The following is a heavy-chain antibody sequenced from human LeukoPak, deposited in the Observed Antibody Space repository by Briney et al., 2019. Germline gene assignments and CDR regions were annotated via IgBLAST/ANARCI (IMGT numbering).Heavy chain of an antibody. CDR2: IRSKANSYAT. CDR1: GFTFSGSA. Sequence: GGSLKLSCAASGFTFSGSAMHWVRQASGKGLDWVGRIRSKANSYATAYAASVKGRFTISRDDSKNTAYLQMNSLKTEDTAVYYCTRFDNYDFWSGYVNWGQGTLVTVSS. CDR3: TRFDNYDFWSGYVN. V-gene: IGHV3-73*01. J-gene: IGHJ4*02. D-gene: IGHD3-3*01.